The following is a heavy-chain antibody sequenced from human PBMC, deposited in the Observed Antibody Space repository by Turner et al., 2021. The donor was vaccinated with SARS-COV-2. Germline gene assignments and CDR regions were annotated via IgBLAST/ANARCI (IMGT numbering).Heavy chain of an antibody. Sequence: QLQLQESGPGLVTPSATLSLTCTVSGGSISSSSYYWGWIRQPPGKGLEWIGSIYYSGSTYYHPSLKSRVTISVDTSKNQFSLKLSSVTAADTAVYYCARLVRRAEYYFDYWGQGTLVTVSS. CDR3: ARLVRRAEYYFDY. J-gene: IGHJ4*02. CDR1: GGSISSSSYY. D-gene: IGHD3-10*01. CDR2: IYYSGST. V-gene: IGHV4-39*01.